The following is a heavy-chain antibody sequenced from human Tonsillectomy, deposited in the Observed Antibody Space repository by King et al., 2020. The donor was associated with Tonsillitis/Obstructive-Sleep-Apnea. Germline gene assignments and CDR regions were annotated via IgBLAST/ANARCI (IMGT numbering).Heavy chain of an antibody. CDR1: GGSFSGYY. CDR2: INHSGST. V-gene: IGHV4-34*01. Sequence: VQLQQWGAGLLKPSGTLSLTCAVYGGSFSGYYWSWIRQPPGKGLEWIGEINHSGSTNYNPSLKCRVTISVDTSKNQFSLDLSSVTAADTAVYYCARDYTSSPYYYYYMDVWGKGTTVTVSS. CDR3: ARDYTSSPYYYYYMDV. D-gene: IGHD6-6*01. J-gene: IGHJ6*03.